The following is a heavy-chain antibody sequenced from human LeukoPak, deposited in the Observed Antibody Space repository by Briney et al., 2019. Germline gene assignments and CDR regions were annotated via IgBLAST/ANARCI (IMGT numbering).Heavy chain of an antibody. CDR3: AIIRGRNS. V-gene: IGHV3-21*01. Sequence: GGSLTLSCVVSGLTFTSYTMDWVRQAPGKGLEWLSSISSSSNDIYYADSVKGRFTISRDNAKNSVLPQMNSLRAEDTALYYCAIIRGRNSWGQGTLVTVSS. J-gene: IGHJ4*02. D-gene: IGHD3-10*01. CDR2: ISSSSNDI. CDR1: GLTFTSYT.